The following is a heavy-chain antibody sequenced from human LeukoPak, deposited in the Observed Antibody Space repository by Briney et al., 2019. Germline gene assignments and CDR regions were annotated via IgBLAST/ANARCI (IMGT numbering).Heavy chain of an antibody. D-gene: IGHD6-19*01. V-gene: IGHV4-59*01. CDR3: ARGGWYPESFQH. Sequence: SETLSLTCTVSGGSIRSYYWSWIRQPPGKGLEWIGYIYGSTNYNPSLKSRVTISVDTSENQLSLKLSSVTAADTAVYYCARGGWYPESFQHWGQGALVTVSS. CDR2: IYGST. CDR1: GGSIRSYY. J-gene: IGHJ1*01.